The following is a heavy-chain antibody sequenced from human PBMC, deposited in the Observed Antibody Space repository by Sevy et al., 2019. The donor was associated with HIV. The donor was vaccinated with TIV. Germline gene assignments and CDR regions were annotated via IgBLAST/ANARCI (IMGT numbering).Heavy chain of an antibody. V-gene: IGHV3-21*01. CDR3: ARDRDGSGSSGDHGMDL. CDR1: GFTFSRYS. Sequence: GGSLRLSCVDSGFTFSRYSMNWVRQAPGKGLEWVSSISSSSSYIYYGDSAKGRFTISRDNAKNSLYMQMNSLRAEDTAVCYCARDRDGSGSSGDHGMDLWGQGTTVTVSS. J-gene: IGHJ6*01. D-gene: IGHD3-10*01. CDR2: ISSSSSYI.